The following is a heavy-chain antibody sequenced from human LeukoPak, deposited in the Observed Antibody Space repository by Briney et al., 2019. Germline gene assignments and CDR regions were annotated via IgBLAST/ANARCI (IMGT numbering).Heavy chain of an antibody. V-gene: IGHV4-4*07. CDR2: IYASGST. CDR3: ARGGRKYCETNWFVP. J-gene: IGHJ5*02. CDR1: GGSISSYY. D-gene: IGHD2-21*01. Sequence: SETLSLICTVSGGSISSYYWSWIRQPAGEGLEWIGRIYASGSTNYNPSFKSRVTMSLDTSKNQFSLKLSSVTAADTAVYYCARGGRKYCETNWFVPWGQGTLVIVSS.